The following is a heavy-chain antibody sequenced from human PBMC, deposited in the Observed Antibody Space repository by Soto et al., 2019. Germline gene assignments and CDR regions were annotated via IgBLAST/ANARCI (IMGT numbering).Heavy chain of an antibody. CDR3: FDE. J-gene: IGHJ4*02. V-gene: IGHV1-2*02. Sequence: ASVKVSWVTPGFGFVYYYVHWVRQAPGQGLEWVGWISPNSGASKYAENFQGRVTLTRDRSTSTVYMELTGLRSDDTAVYYCFDEWGQGTLVTVSS. CDR1: GFGFVYYY. CDR2: ISPNSGAS.